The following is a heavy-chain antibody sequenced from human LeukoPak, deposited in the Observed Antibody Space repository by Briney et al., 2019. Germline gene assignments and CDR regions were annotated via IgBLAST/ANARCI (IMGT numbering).Heavy chain of an antibody. CDR1: GGSISSCY. D-gene: IGHD2-15*01. Sequence: SETLSLSCTVSGGSISSCYWSCIREPPGEGVWWVGYIYYSGSTNYNPSLKSRVTISVDTSKNQFSLKLSSVTAADTAVYYCARGSLVSGYYYYMDVWGKRTTVTVSS. CDR2: IYYSGST. V-gene: IGHV4-59*01. J-gene: IGHJ6*03. CDR3: ARGSLVSGYYYYMDV.